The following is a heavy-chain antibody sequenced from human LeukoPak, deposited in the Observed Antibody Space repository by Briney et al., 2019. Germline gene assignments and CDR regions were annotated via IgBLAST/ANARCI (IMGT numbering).Heavy chain of an antibody. CDR1: GFTFSSYS. Sequence: GGSLRLSCAASGFTFSSYSMNWVRQAPGKGLEWVSSISSSSSYIYYADSVKGRFTISRDNAKNSLYLQMNSLRAEDTAVYYCAKLYNWNDEGAFDIWGRGTMVTVSS. J-gene: IGHJ3*02. V-gene: IGHV3-21*01. D-gene: IGHD1-1*01. CDR2: ISSSSSYI. CDR3: AKLYNWNDEGAFDI.